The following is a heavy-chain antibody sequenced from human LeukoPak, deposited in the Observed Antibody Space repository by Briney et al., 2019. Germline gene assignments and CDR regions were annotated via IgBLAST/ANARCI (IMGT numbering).Heavy chain of an antibody. D-gene: IGHD7-27*01. Sequence: PGGSLRLSCAASGFTVSSNYMSWVRQAPGKGLEWVSVIYSGGSTYYADSVKGRFTISRDNSKNTLCLQMNSLRAEDTAVYYCARWARTKLGFDYWGQGTLVTVSS. CDR1: GFTVSSNY. CDR3: ARWARTKLGFDY. V-gene: IGHV3-53*01. J-gene: IGHJ4*02. CDR2: IYSGGST.